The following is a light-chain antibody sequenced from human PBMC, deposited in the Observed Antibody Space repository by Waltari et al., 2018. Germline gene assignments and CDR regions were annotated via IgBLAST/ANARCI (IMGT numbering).Light chain of an antibody. CDR1: SSHIEANS. Sequence: QSVLTQPPSASATPGQRVTTSCSGSSSHIEANSVSWYHQFPEPAPKLLMYRHHQRPSGVPDRFSGAKSGTSASLAISGLRSEDEADYYCAAWDDSLSAYVFGTGTTVTVL. CDR3: AAWDDSLSAYV. J-gene: IGLJ1*01. CDR2: RHH. V-gene: IGLV1-47*01.